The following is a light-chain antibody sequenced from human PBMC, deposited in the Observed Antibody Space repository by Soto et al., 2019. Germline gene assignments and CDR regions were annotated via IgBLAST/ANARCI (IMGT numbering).Light chain of an antibody. V-gene: IGKV3D-15*01. CDR3: QQYSDSPPT. Sequence: EIVMTQSPATLSVSPGERATLSCRASQSVSSNLAWYQQKPGQAPRLLIYGASDRTTGTPDRFSGSGSGTDFTLTIGRLEPEDFAMYYCQQYSDSPPTFGQGTKVDIK. CDR1: QSVSSN. CDR2: GAS. J-gene: IGKJ1*01.